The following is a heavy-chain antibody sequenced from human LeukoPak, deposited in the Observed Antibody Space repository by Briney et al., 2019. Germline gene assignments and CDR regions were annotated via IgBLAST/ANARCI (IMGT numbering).Heavy chain of an antibody. V-gene: IGHV3-30*04. CDR1: GFTFSSYA. CDR3: ARDRLNYYDSSGYYYYYYGIDV. Sequence: GGSLRLSCAASGFTFSSYAMHWVRQAPGKGLEWVAVISYDGSNKYYADSVKGRFTISRDNSKNTLYLQMNSLRAEDTAVYYCARDRLNYYDSSGYYYYYYGIDVWGQGTTVTVYS. J-gene: IGHJ6*02. D-gene: IGHD3-22*01. CDR2: ISYDGSNK.